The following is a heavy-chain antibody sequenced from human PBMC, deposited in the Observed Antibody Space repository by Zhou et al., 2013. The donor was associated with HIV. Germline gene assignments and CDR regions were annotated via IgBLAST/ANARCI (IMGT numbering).Heavy chain of an antibody. D-gene: IGHD2-15*01. CDR2: IIPFIART. J-gene: IGHJ4*02. Sequence: QVQPVQSGAEVKKPGSSVKVSCKASGGPFDTYGVSWVRQAPGQGLDWLGRIIPFIARTNYAQKFQDRLTITADKSTTTVYMELNSLKYEDTAVYFCARERRGSPNIFDLWGQGTPGHRLL. CDR1: GGPFDTYG. V-gene: IGHV1-69*04. CDR3: ARERRGSPNIFDL.